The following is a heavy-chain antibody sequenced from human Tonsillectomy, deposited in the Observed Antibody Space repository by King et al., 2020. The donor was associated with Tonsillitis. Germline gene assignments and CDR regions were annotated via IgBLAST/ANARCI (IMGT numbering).Heavy chain of an antibody. Sequence: QLQESGPGLVKPSETLSLTCTVSGGSISSSSYYWGWIRQPPGKGLEWIGSIYYSGSTYYNPSLKSRVTISVDTSKNQFSLKLSSVTAADTAVYYCAIPPMRSLLCFDAFFIFGQGTMFSVSS. CDR1: GGSISSSSYY. J-gene: IGHJ3*02. CDR3: AIPPMRSLLCFDAFFI. V-gene: IGHV4-39*01. D-gene: IGHD2/OR15-2a*01. CDR2: IYYSGST.